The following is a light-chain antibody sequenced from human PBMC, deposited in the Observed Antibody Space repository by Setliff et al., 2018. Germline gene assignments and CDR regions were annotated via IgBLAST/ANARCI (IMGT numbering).Light chain of an antibody. CDR3: SSYTSSSIFYV. J-gene: IGLJ1*01. V-gene: IGLV2-14*03. CDR2: DVS. CDR1: SSDVGGYNS. Sequence: ALTQPASVSGSPGQSITISCTGTSSDVGGYNSVSWYQQHPGKAPKLMIYDVSNRPSGVSNRFSGSKSGNTASLTISGLQAEDEADYYCSSYTSSSIFYVFGTGTRSPS.